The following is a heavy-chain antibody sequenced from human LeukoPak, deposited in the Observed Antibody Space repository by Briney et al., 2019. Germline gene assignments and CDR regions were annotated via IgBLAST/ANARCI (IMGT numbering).Heavy chain of an antibody. CDR3: ARERNWFDP. CDR1: GGSISSYY. Sequence: PSETLSPTCTVSGGSISSYYWSWIRQPPGKGLEWIGYIYYSGSTNYNPSLKSRVTISVDTSKNQFSLKLSSVTAADTAVYYCARERNWFDPWGQGTLVTVSS. J-gene: IGHJ5*02. V-gene: IGHV4-59*01. CDR2: IYYSGST.